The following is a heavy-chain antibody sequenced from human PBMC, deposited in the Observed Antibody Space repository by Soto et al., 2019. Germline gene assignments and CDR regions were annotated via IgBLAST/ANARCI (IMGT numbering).Heavy chain of an antibody. CDR1: GYTFTGYY. CDR2: INPNSGGT. Sequence: VSCTASGYTFTGYYMHWVRQAPGQGLEWMGWINPNSGGTNYAQKFQGRVTMTRDTSISTAYMELSRLRSDDTAVYYCARGRKAAAGTPTKATLRFYYGMDVWGQGTTVTVSS. CDR3: ARGRKAAAGTPTKATLRFYYGMDV. V-gene: IGHV1-2*02. D-gene: IGHD6-13*01. J-gene: IGHJ6*02.